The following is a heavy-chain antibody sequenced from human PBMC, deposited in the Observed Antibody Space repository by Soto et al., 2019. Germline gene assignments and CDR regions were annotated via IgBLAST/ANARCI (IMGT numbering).Heavy chain of an antibody. CDR2: IRSKAKNYAT. D-gene: IGHD3-16*01. CDR1: GFTFSDSA. Sequence: EVQLVESGGGLVQPGGSLKLSCAASGFTFSDSAIHWVRQASGRGLEWVGRIRSKAKNYATTYAASLKGRFTLSRDESKNTAYHVINSLKTEDTAVYYCTRHALGGTFFDYWGQGTLVTVSS. V-gene: IGHV3-73*01. CDR3: TRHALGGTFFDY. J-gene: IGHJ4*02.